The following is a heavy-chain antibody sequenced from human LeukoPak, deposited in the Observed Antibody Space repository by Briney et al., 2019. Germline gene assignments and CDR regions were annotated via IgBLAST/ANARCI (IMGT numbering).Heavy chain of an antibody. CDR3: AREGSYGDWGQGFDY. CDR1: GFTFSSYW. D-gene: IGHD4-17*01. Sequence: GGSLRLSCAASGFTFSSYWMSWVRQAPGKGLEWVANIKQDGSEKYYVDSVKGRFTISRDNAKDSLYLQMNSLRAEDTAVYYCAREGSYGDWGQGFDYWGQGTLVTVSS. V-gene: IGHV3-7*01. CDR2: IKQDGSEK. J-gene: IGHJ4*02.